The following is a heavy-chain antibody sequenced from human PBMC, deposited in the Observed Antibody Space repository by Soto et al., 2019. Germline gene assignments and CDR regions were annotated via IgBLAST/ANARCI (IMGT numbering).Heavy chain of an antibody. J-gene: IGHJ4*02. V-gene: IGHV2-70*11. D-gene: IGHD6-19*01. Sequence: SGPTLVNPTQTLTLTCTFSGFSLSTSGMCVSWIRQPPGKALEWLARIDWDDDKYYSTFLKTRLTISKDTSKNQVVLTMTNMDPVDTATYYCARGPGQQWLGYFDYWGQGTLVTVSS. CDR3: ARGPGQQWLGYFDY. CDR1: GFSLSTSGMC. CDR2: IDWDDDK.